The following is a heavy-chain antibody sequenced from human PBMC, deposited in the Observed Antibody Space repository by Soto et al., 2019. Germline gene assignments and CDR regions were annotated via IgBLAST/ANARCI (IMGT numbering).Heavy chain of an antibody. CDR2: ISSSSSTI. J-gene: IGHJ4*02. CDR1: GFTFSSYS. Sequence: PGGSLRLSCAASGFTFSSYSMNWVRQAPGKGLEWVSYISSSSSTIYYADSVKGRFTISRDNAKNSLYLQMNSLRAEDTAVYYCARDIAVAVRFSVVSVGAWGQGTLVTVSS. CDR3: ARDIAVAVRFSVVSVGA. D-gene: IGHD6-19*01. V-gene: IGHV3-48*01.